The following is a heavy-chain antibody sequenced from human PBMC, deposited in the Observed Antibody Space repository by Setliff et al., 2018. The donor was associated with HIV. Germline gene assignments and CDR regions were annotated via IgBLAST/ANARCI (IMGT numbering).Heavy chain of an antibody. CDR3: ARNFWNGPPDYYYYGLDV. D-gene: IGHD3-3*01. J-gene: IGHJ6*02. V-gene: IGHV4-38-2*02. Sequence: PSETLSLTCSVSGYSITNGYYWGWIRQPPGKGLEWVGSIYHDGSTYYNPSLKSRVAISVDTSENQFSLKLSSVTAADTAVYYCARNFWNGPPDYYYYGLDVWGQGTTVTVSS. CDR1: GYSITNGYY. CDR2: IYHDGST.